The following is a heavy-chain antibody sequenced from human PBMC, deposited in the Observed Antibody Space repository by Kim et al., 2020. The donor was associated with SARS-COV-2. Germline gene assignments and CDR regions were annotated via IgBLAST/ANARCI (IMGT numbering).Heavy chain of an antibody. V-gene: IGHV1-18*01. Sequence: YAQKLQGRVTMTTDTSTSTAYMELRSLRSDDTALYYCARDDDFWSGAVDYWGQGTQVIVSS. D-gene: IGHD3-3*01. J-gene: IGHJ4*02. CDR3: ARDDDFWSGAVDY.